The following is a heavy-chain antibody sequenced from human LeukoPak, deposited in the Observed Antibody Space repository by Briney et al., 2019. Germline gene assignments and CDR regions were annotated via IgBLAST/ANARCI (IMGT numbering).Heavy chain of an antibody. CDR2: IYTSGST. J-gene: IGHJ5*02. CDR3: AREPYRQWLANNWFDP. D-gene: IGHD6-19*01. V-gene: IGHV4-4*07. Sequence: SETLSLTCTVSGVSISNYYWNWIRQPAGKGLEWIGRIYTSGSTNYDPSLKSRVTMSVDTSKNQFSLKLSSVTAADTAVYYCAREPYRQWLANNWFDPWGQGTLVTVSS. CDR1: GVSISNYY.